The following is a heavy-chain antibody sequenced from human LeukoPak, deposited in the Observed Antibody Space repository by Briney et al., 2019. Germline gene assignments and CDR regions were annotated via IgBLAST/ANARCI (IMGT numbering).Heavy chain of an antibody. CDR3: ATSYSSGWAFDY. J-gene: IGHJ4*02. CDR1: GGSISSSSYY. D-gene: IGHD6-19*01. CDR2: IYYSGST. Sequence: PSETLSLTCTVSGGSISSSSYYWGWIRQPPGKGLEWIGSIYYSGSTYYNPSLKSRLTISDDMSKNQFSLKLSSVTAADTAVYYCATSYSSGWAFDYWGQGALVTVSS. V-gene: IGHV4-39*07.